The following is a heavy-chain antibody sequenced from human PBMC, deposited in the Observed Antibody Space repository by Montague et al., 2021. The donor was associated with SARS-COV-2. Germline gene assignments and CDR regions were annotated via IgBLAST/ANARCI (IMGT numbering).Heavy chain of an antibody. CDR2: IDWDDDK. D-gene: IGHD3-9*01. Sequence: PALVKPTQTLTLTCTFSGFSLSTSGMCVSWIRQPPGKALEWLALIDWDDDKYYSTSLKTRLTISKDTSKNQVVLTMTNMDPEDTATYYCARMPYDILTGSGYYGMDVWGQGTTVTVSS. V-gene: IGHV2-70*01. CDR1: GFSLSTSGMC. J-gene: IGHJ6*02. CDR3: ARMPYDILTGSGYYGMDV.